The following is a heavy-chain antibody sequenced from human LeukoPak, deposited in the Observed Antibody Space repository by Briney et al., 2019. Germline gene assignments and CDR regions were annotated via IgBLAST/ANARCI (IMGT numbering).Heavy chain of an antibody. CDR3: ANTDY. CDR2: ISSSSSYI. V-gene: IGHV3-21*01. J-gene: IGHJ4*02. Sequence: GGSLRLSCAASGFTLSRYSMNWVRQAPGKGLEWVSSISSSSSYIYYGDSVKGRFTISRDNAKNSLYLQMNSLRAEDTAVYYCANTDYWGQGTLVTVSS. CDR1: GFTLSRYS.